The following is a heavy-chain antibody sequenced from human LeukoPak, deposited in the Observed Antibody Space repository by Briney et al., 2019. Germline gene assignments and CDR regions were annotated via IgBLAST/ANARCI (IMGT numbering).Heavy chain of an antibody. J-gene: IGHJ4*02. CDR3: ARDHSSSWYGSWLY. Sequence: GGSLRLSCAASGFTFSSYWMSWVRQAPGKGLEWVANIKEDGSEKYYVDSVKGRFTISRDNAKNSLYLQMNSLRAEDTAVYYCARDHSSSWYGSWLYWGQGTLVTVSS. V-gene: IGHV3-7*04. CDR1: GFTFSSYW. D-gene: IGHD6-13*01. CDR2: IKEDGSEK.